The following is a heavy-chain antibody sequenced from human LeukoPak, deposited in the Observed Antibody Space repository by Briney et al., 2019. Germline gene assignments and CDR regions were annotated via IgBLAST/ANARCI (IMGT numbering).Heavy chain of an antibody. CDR3: AKHHRMAARLVYFDY. V-gene: IGHV3-48*03. CDR1: GFTFSSYE. Sequence: GGSLRLSCAASGFTFSSYEMNWVRQAPGKGLEWVSYISSSGTIIYYADSVKGRFTISRDNAKNSLYLQMNSLRAEDTAVYYCAKHHRMAARLVYFDYWGQGTLVTVSS. J-gene: IGHJ4*02. D-gene: IGHD6-6*01. CDR2: ISSSGTII.